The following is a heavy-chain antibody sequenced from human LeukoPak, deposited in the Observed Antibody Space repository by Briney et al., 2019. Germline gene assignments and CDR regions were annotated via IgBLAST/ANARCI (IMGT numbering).Heavy chain of an antibody. CDR3: ARALVLRYFDWYGNYYMDV. CDR1: GGSFSGYY. D-gene: IGHD3-9*01. V-gene: IGHV4-34*01. CDR2: INHSGST. Sequence: PSETLSLTCAVYGGSFSGYYWSWIRQPPGKGLEWIGEINHSGSTNYNPSLKSRVTISVDTSKNQFSLKLSSVTAADTAVYYCARALVLRYFDWYGNYYMDVWGKGTTVTVSS. J-gene: IGHJ6*03.